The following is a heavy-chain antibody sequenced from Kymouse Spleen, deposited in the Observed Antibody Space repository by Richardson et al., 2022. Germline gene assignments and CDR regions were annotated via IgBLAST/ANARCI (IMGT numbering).Heavy chain of an antibody. V-gene: IGHV4-34*01. CDR1: GGSFSGYY. D-gene: IGHD3-9*01. CDR3: ARGQGYDILTGSPPFDY. J-gene: IGHJ4*02. Sequence: QVQLQQWGAGLLKPSETLSLTCAVYGGSFSGYYWSWIRQPPGKGLEWIGEINHSGSTNYNPSLKSRVTISVDTSKNQFSLKLSSVTAADTAVYYCARGQGYDILTGSPPFDYWGQGTLVTVSS. CDR2: INHSGST.